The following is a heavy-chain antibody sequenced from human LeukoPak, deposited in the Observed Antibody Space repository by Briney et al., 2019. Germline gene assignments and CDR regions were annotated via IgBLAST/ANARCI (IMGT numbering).Heavy chain of an antibody. CDR2: ISGSGGST. Sequence: AGGSLRLSCAASGFTFSSYAMSWVRQAPGKGLEWVSAISGSGGSTYYADSVKGRFTISRDNSKNTLYLQMNSLRAEDTAVYYCAKDYFSSGTTVVTPFTDAFDIWGQGTMVTVSS. V-gene: IGHV3-23*01. CDR3: AKDYFSSGTTVVTPFTDAFDI. J-gene: IGHJ3*02. CDR1: GFTFSSYA. D-gene: IGHD4-17*01.